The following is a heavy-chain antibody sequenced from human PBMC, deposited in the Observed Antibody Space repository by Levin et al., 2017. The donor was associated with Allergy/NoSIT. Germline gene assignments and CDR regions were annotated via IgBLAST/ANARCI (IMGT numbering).Heavy chain of an antibody. CDR1: GGSISSSSYY. D-gene: IGHD6-13*01. J-gene: IGHJ4*02. CDR3: AKAAAGSKFDY. V-gene: IGHV4-39*01. CDR2: IYYSGST. Sequence: PSQTLSLTCTVSGGSISSSSYYWGWIRQPPGKGLEWIGSIYYSGSTYYNPSLKSRVTISVDTSKNQFSLKLSSVTAADTAVYYCAKAAAGSKFDYWGQGTLVTVSS.